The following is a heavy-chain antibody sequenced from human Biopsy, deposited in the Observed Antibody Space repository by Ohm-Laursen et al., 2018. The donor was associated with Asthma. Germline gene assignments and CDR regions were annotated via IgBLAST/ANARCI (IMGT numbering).Heavy chain of an antibody. Sequence: PSDTLSLTCTVSGDSITSGGCCWNWIRQHPGKGLEWIGYIHHSGTSYFNPSLESRVSFSRDTSKNQFSLRLSSVTAADTAMYYCARIPRRSGSYFVDYWGQGTLVTVSS. V-gene: IGHV4-31*03. CDR3: ARIPRRSGSYFVDY. J-gene: IGHJ4*02. CDR1: GDSITSGGCC. D-gene: IGHD3-22*01. CDR2: IHHSGTS.